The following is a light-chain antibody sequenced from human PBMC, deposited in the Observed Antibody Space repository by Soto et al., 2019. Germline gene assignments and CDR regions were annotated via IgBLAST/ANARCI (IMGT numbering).Light chain of an antibody. Sequence: DIQMTQSPSTLSASVGDRVTITCRASQTISTWLAWYQQKPGKAPKLLIYRASSLESGVPSRFSGSGSGTEFTLPISSLQPDDFANYYCQQYNTFSPWTFGQGTKVEIK. CDR1: QTISTW. CDR2: RAS. CDR3: QQYNTFSPWT. V-gene: IGKV1-5*03. J-gene: IGKJ1*01.